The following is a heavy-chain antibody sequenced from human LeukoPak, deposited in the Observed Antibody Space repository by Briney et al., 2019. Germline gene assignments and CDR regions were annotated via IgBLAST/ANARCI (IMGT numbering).Heavy chain of an antibody. J-gene: IGHJ4*02. Sequence: GGSLRLSCAASGFTFSSYWMSWVRQAPGKGLEWVANIKQDGSEKYYVDSVKGRFTISRDNAKNSLYLQMNSLRAEDTAVYYCAKHSGGSCYSTIGNWGQGTLVTVSS. CDR1: GFTFSSYW. D-gene: IGHD2-15*01. CDR3: AKHSGGSCYSTIGN. CDR2: IKQDGSEK. V-gene: IGHV3-7*01.